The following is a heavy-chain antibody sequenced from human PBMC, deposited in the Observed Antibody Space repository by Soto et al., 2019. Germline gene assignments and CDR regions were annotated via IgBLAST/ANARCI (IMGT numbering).Heavy chain of an antibody. J-gene: IGHJ3*02. CDR3: ARSTPGNPFDI. V-gene: IGHV3-21*01. CDR2: ISAGGRSI. D-gene: IGHD3-10*01. Sequence: EVQLVESGGGLVKPGGSLRVSCAASGFSFTSYTMNWVRQAPGKGLEWVASISAGGRSIYYADSLKGRSPVSRDNAKSSLYLQMNSLRSEDTAVYHCARSTPGNPFDIWGQGTMVTVSS. CDR1: GFSFTSYT.